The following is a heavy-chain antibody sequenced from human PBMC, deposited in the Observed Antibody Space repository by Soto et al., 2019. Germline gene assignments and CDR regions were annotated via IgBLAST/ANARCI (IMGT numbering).Heavy chain of an antibody. V-gene: IGHV2-26*01. CDR2: IFSNDEK. Sequence: QVTLKESGPVLVKPTEPLTLTCTVSGFSLSNARMGVSWIRQPPGKALEWLAHIFSNDEKSYSTSLKSRLTISKATSKSQVVLSMTNIDLVDTATYSCARSLATLASLGGSGKLPDYYYYMDVWGKGTTVTVSS. J-gene: IGHJ6*03. D-gene: IGHD3-10*01. CDR1: GFSLSNARMG. CDR3: ARSLATLASLGGSGKLPDYYYYMDV.